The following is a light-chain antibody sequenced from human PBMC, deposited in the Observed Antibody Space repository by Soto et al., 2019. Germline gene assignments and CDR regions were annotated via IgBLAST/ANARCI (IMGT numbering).Light chain of an antibody. Sequence: EIVLTQSPATLSLSPGERATLSCRASQSVSRYLAWYQQKPGQAPRLLIYDASNRATGIPARFSGSGSATDFTRTISSLEPEDFAVYYCQQRSNWPPYTFGQGTKLEIK. V-gene: IGKV3-11*01. CDR3: QQRSNWPPYT. J-gene: IGKJ2*01. CDR2: DAS. CDR1: QSVSRY.